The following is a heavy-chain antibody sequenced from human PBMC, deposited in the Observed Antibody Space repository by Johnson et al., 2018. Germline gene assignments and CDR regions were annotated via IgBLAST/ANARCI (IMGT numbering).Heavy chain of an antibody. Sequence: QVQLQESGGGVVQPGRSLRLACAASGFTFNNYALHWVRQAPGKGLEWVAVISYDGKSKYYGDSVKGRFIISRNNSKNPLYLQISSLRPEETAVYYWARDTEPFGIIMHDAVDVWGQGTMVTVSS. CDR3: ARDTEPFGIIMHDAVDV. V-gene: IGHV3-30*14. D-gene: IGHD1-14*01. CDR2: ISYDGKSK. J-gene: IGHJ3*01. CDR1: GFTFNNYA.